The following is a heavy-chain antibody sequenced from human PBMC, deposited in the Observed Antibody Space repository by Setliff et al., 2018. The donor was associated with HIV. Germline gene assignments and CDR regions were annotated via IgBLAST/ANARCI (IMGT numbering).Heavy chain of an antibody. V-gene: IGHV4-34*01. CDR3: VKRGIAVAGRWVPRNNWFDP. Sequence: PSETLSLTCAVSGESFSGYYWSWIRQSPGKGLEWIGEINHSGGTNYNTSLKNRVTISVDTTKNQFSLKVKSVTAADTAVYYCVKRGIAVAGRWVPRNNWFDPWGQGSLVTVSS. CDR1: GESFSGYY. D-gene: IGHD6-19*01. J-gene: IGHJ5*02. CDR2: INHSGGT.